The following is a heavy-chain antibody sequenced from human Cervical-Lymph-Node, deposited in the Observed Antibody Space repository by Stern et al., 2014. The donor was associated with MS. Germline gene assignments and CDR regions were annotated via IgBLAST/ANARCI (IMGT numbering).Heavy chain of an antibody. Sequence: VHLVESGGGVVQPGRSLRLSCAASGFTFSNHGMHWVRQAPGKGLEWVAIIWYGGTYRFYADSVKGRFTISRDNSKDTLYLQMNSLRVEDTALYYCARGDVVGAIGHFDYWGQGTLVTVSS. CDR2: IWYGGTYR. CDR1: GFTFSNHG. CDR3: ARGDVVGAIGHFDY. V-gene: IGHV3-33*01. J-gene: IGHJ4*02. D-gene: IGHD1-26*01.